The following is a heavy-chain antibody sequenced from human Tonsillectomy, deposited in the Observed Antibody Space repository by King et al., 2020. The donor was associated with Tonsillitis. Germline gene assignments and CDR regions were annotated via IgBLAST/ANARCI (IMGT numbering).Heavy chain of an antibody. CDR1: GFTFSSYA. CDR3: AKDHGKGYCTNGVCYNFDY. CDR2: ISGSGVST. V-gene: IGHV3-23*04. Sequence: VQLVESGGGLVQPGGSLRLSCAASGFTFSSYAMSWVRQAPGKGLEWVSGISGSGVSTYYADSVKCRFTISRDNFKNTLYLQMNSLRAEDTAVYYCAKDHGKGYCTNGVCYNFDYWGPGTLVTVSS. D-gene: IGHD2-8*01. J-gene: IGHJ4*02.